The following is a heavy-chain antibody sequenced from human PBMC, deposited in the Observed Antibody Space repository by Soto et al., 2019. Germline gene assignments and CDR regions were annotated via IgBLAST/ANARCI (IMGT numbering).Heavy chain of an antibody. CDR1: GYTFTSYY. D-gene: IGHD6-6*01. J-gene: IGHJ4*02. CDR3: ARDQRSSIAAHRLDY. V-gene: IGHV1-46*01. CDR2: INPSGGST. Sequence: GASVKVSCKASGYTFTSYYMHWVRQAPGQGLEWMGIINPSGGSTSYAQKFQGRVTMTRDTSTSTVYMELSSLRSEDTAVYYCARDQRSSIAAHRLDYWGQGTLVTVSS.